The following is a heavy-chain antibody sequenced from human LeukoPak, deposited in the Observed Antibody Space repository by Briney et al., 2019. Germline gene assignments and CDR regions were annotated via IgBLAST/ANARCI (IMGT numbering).Heavy chain of an antibody. CDR1: GFTFTSSA. CDR3: AAAIITINPSSSPPGGYYFDY. D-gene: IGHD6-13*01. Sequence: GASVKVSCKASGFTFTSSAMQWVRQARGQRLEWIGWIVVGSGNTNYAQKFQERVTITRDMSTSTAYMELSSLRSEDTAVYYCAAAIITINPSSSPPGGYYFDYWGQGTLVTVSS. V-gene: IGHV1-58*02. J-gene: IGHJ4*02. CDR2: IVVGSGNT.